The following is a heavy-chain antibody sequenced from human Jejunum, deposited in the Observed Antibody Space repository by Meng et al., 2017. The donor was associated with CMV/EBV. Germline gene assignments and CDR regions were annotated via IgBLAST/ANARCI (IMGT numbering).Heavy chain of an antibody. J-gene: IGHJ4*01. CDR2: INPNSGGT. CDR3: AREAYCSFTSCYAIDY. D-gene: IGHD2-2*01. CDR1: GYTFSDHY. V-gene: IGHV1-2*02. Sequence: QVQLVQAGAEVKKPGAAVKVSCKASGYTFSDHYMHWVRQAPGQGLEWMGWINPNSGGTNYAQKSQGRVTMTSDTSIDTAYMDLSSLTSDDTAVYYCAREAYCSFTSCYAIDYWGHGTLVTVSS.